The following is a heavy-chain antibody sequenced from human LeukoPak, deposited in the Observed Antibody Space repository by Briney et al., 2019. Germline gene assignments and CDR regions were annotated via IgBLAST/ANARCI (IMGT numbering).Heavy chain of an antibody. V-gene: IGHV4-39*01. Sequence: SETLSLTCAVSGGSISSNSYYWGWVRQSPGKGLEWIGAIYYSGNTYYSPSLKSRVTISADTPKNQFSLNLSAVTAADAATYYCARHVATNYYYNYYGLDVWGQGTTVTVSS. CDR1: GGSISSNSYY. J-gene: IGHJ6*02. CDR2: IYYSGNT. CDR3: ARHVATNYYYNYYGLDV.